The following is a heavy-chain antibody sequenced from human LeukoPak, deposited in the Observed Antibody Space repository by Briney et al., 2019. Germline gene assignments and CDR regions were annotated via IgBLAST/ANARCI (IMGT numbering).Heavy chain of an antibody. J-gene: IGHJ4*02. CDR3: ARNYYDILTGYLPFDY. CDR2: IYHSGST. Sequence: SETPSLTCAVSGYSISSGYYWGWIRQPPGKGLEWIGSIYHSGSTYYNPSLKSRVTISVDTSKNQFSLKLSSVTAADTAVYYCARNYYDILTGYLPFDYWGQGTLVTVSS. D-gene: IGHD3-9*01. V-gene: IGHV4-38-2*01. CDR1: GYSISSGYY.